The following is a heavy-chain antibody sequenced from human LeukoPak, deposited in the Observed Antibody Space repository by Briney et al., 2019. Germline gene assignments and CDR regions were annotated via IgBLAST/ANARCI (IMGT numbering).Heavy chain of an antibody. D-gene: IGHD3-16*01. CDR2: ISGSGDST. J-gene: IGHJ4*02. CDR1: GFTFSSYA. V-gene: IGHV3-23*01. CDR3: AKGRFNYYFDY. Sequence: GGSLRLSCAASGFTFSSYAMSWVRQAPGEGLEWVSAISGSGDSTYYADSVKGRFTISRDNSKNTLYLQMNSLRAEDTAVYYCAKGRFNYYFDYWGQGTLVTVSS.